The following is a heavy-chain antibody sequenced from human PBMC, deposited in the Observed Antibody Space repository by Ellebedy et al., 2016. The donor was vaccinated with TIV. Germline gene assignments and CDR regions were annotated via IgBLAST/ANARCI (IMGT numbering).Heavy chain of an antibody. J-gene: IGHJ1*01. V-gene: IGHV4-34*01. Sequence: SETLSLTXAVYGGSFSGYYWSWIRQPPGKGLEWIGEINHSRSTNYKPSLKSRVTISVDTSKNQFSLKLSSVTAADTAVYYCARATGYYNPEYFQHWGQGTLVTVSS. CDR3: ARATGYYNPEYFQH. CDR2: INHSRST. D-gene: IGHD3-9*01. CDR1: GGSFSGYY.